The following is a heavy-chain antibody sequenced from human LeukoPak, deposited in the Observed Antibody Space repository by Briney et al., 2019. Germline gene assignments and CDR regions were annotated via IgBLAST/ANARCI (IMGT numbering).Heavy chain of an antibody. CDR2: ISWNGGST. J-gene: IGHJ4*02. CDR3: AKDIGFRTGTTAPDY. Sequence: PGGSLRLSCAVSGFTFEDSAMHWVRQAPGKGLEWVSGISWNGGSTGYADSVKGRFTIFRDNAKNSLYLQMNSLRPEDAALYYCAKDIGFRTGTTAPDYWGQGTLVTVSS. D-gene: IGHD1-7*01. V-gene: IGHV3-9*01. CDR1: GFTFEDSA.